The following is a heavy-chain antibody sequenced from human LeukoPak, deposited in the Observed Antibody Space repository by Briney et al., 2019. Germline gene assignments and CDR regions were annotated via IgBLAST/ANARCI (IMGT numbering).Heavy chain of an antibody. CDR2: IYYSGST. Sequence: SETLSLTCTVSGGSISSYYWSWVRQPPGKGLEWIGYIYYSGSTNYNPSLKSRVTISVDTSKDQFSLKLSSVTAADTAVYYCARSPPYGDLGAFDIWGQGTMVTVSS. CDR1: GGSISSYY. CDR3: ARSPPYGDLGAFDI. J-gene: IGHJ3*02. D-gene: IGHD4-17*01. V-gene: IGHV4-59*01.